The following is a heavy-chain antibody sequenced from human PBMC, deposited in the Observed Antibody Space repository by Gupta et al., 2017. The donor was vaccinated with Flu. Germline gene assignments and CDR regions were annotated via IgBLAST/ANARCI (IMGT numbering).Heavy chain of an antibody. Sequence: QITLKESGPTLVNPTQTLTLTCTFSGFSLSTYGVGVAWIRQPPGKALEKIAIIYWDDDMRYSPSLRTRLALAKDTSKSQVMLTMTNMDPMDTATYYCAHAFRTSLGYYFEHWGQGILVTVSS. CDR2: IYWDDDM. CDR1: GFSLSTYGVG. D-gene: IGHD2-15*01. CDR3: AHAFRTSLGYYFEH. J-gene: IGHJ4*02. V-gene: IGHV2-5*02.